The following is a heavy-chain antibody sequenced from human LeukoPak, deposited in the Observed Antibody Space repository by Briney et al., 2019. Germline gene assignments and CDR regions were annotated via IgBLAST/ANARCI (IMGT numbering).Heavy chain of an antibody. CDR1: GFTFSIYA. Sequence: PGGSLRLSCAAFGFTFSIYAMSWVRQAPGKGLEWVSAISGSGGSTYYADSVKGRFTISRDNSKNTLYLQMNSLRAEDTAVYYCAKEIGSGSYSYYFDYWGQGTLVTVSS. CDR3: AKEIGSGSYSYYFDY. J-gene: IGHJ4*02. V-gene: IGHV3-23*01. CDR2: ISGSGGST. D-gene: IGHD1-26*01.